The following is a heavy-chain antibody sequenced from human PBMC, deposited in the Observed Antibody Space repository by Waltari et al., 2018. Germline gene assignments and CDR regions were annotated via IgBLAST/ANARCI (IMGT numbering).Heavy chain of an antibody. Sequence: QVQLVESGGGVVQPGRSLRLSCAASGFTFSRYGMHWVRQAPGKEGKGLGWVAVISYDGSNKYYADSVKGRFTISRDNSKNTLYLQMNSLRVEDTAVYYCAKDRVGQLAIYYFDYWGQGTLVTVSS. CDR3: AKDRVGQLAIYYFDY. CDR2: ISYDGSNK. J-gene: IGHJ4*02. CDR1: GFTFSRYG. D-gene: IGHD6-6*01. V-gene: IGHV3-30*18.